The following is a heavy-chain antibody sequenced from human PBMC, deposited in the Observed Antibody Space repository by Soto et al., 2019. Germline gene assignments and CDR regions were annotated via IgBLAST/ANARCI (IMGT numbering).Heavy chain of an antibody. J-gene: IGHJ4*02. Sequence: PSETLSLTCAVSGASVSNDNYYWSWIRQPPGKGLEWIRYIYYSGHTNYNSYLKSRLSLSVDMSKNQFSLRLASVTAAHTTVYFCARSQRGRTAFTFDYWGQGALVTVSS. CDR2: IYYSGHT. CDR1: GASVSNDNYY. D-gene: IGHD3-16*01. V-gene: IGHV4-61*01. CDR3: ARSQRGRTAFTFDY.